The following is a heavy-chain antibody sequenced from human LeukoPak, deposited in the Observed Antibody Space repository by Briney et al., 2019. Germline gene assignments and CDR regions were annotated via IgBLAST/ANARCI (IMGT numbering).Heavy chain of an antibody. J-gene: IGHJ4*02. CDR3: ARVSPYGGNSGSGNH. D-gene: IGHD4-23*01. V-gene: IGHV1-69*06. Sequence: SVKVSCKASGGTFSSYAISWVRQAPGQGLEWMGRIIPIFGTANYAQKFQGRVTLTADKSTSTAYMELSSLRSEDTAVYYCARVSPYGGNSGSGNHWGQGTLVTVSS. CDR1: GGTFSSYA. CDR2: IIPIFGTA.